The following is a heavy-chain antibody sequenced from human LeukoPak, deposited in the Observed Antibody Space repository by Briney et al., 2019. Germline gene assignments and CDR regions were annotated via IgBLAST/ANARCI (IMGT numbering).Heavy chain of an antibody. V-gene: IGHV1-2*02. Sequence: GASVKVSCKASGYTFTGYYMHWVRQAPGQGLEWMGWINPNSGGTNYAQKFQGRVTTTRDTSISTAYMELSRLRSDDTAVYYCARDRRIAVAGTGMDYWGQGTLVTVSS. D-gene: IGHD6-19*01. CDR2: INPNSGGT. CDR1: GYTFTGYY. J-gene: IGHJ4*02. CDR3: ARDRRIAVAGTGMDY.